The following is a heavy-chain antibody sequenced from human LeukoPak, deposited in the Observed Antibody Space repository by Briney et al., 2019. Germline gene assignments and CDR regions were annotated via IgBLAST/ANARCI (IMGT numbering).Heavy chain of an antibody. CDR2: IIPILGIA. J-gene: IGHJ4*02. D-gene: IGHD6-13*01. Sequence: SVKVSCKASGGTFSSYAISWVRQAPGQGLEWMGRIIPILGIANYAQKFQGRVTITTDKSTSTAYMELSSLRSEDTDVYYCASPSSRGWYDSWGQGTLVTVSS. CDR1: GGTFSSYA. CDR3: ASPSSRGWYDS. V-gene: IGHV1-69*04.